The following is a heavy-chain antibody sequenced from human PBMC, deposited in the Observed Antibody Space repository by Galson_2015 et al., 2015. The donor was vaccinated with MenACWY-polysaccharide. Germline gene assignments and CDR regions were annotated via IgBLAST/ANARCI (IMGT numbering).Heavy chain of an antibody. CDR2: IWYDGSNK. CDR3: ARGGGTSEWYFDL. J-gene: IGHJ2*01. V-gene: IGHV3-33*01. D-gene: IGHD4-23*01. Sequence: SLRLSCAASRFTFRNYGMHWVRQAPGKGLERVAIIWYDGSNKYYADSVKGRFTISRDNSKNMLFLQVNSLRVEDTAVYYCARGGGTSEWYFDLWGRGTLVTVSS. CDR1: RFTFRNYG.